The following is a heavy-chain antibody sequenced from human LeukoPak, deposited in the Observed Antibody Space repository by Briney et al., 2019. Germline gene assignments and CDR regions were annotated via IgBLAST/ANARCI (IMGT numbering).Heavy chain of an antibody. V-gene: IGHV4-31*03. Sequence: SETLSLTCTVSGGSISSGGNYWTWIRQNPGKGLEWIGYINYSGNAYYNPSPKSRVTISVDTSKNQFSLKLSSVTAADTAVYYCARNELISSNYYYYGMDVWGQGTTVTVSS. J-gene: IGHJ6*02. CDR2: INYSGNA. CDR1: GGSISSGGNY. CDR3: ARNELISSNYYYYGMDV.